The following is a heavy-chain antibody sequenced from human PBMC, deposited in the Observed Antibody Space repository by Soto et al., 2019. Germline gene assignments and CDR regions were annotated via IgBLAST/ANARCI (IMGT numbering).Heavy chain of an antibody. J-gene: IGHJ3*02. CDR3: ARSGGLWFGDHFGAFDI. CDR1: GFTVSSNY. D-gene: IGHD3-10*01. CDR2: IYSGGST. V-gene: IGHV3-66*01. Sequence: GGSLRLSCAASGFTVSSNYMSWVRQAPGKGLEWVSVIYSGGSTYYADSVKGRFTISRDNSKNTLYLQMNSLRAEDTAVYYCARSGGLWFGDHFGAFDIWGQGTMVTVSS.